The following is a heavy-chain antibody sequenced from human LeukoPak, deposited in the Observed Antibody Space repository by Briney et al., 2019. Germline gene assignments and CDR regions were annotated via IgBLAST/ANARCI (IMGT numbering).Heavy chain of an antibody. CDR2: INPSGGST. D-gene: IGHD3-22*01. CDR1: GYTFTSYY. CDR3: ARVRRYYDSTGYLDY. J-gene: IGHJ4*02. Sequence: GASVKVSCKASGYTFTSYYMHWVRQAPGQGLEWMGIINPSGGSTSYAQKFQGRVTMTRDTSTSTVYMELSSLRSEDTAVYYCARVRRYYDSTGYLDYWGQGTLVTVSS. V-gene: IGHV1-46*03.